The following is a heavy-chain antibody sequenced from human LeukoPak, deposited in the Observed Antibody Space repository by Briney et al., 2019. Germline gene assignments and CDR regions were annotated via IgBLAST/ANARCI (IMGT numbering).Heavy chain of an antibody. V-gene: IGHV1-46*01. CDR1: GYTFTSHY. CDR3: ARGRVVAAPFDY. J-gene: IGHJ4*02. Sequence: VASVKVSCKASGYTFTSHYIHWVRHAPGQEFEWMGIINSGGGSTLYAQKFQGRVTVTRDTSTSTVYMELSSLRSEDTAVYYCARGRVVAAPFDYWGQGTLVTVSS. D-gene: IGHD2-15*01. CDR2: INSGGGST.